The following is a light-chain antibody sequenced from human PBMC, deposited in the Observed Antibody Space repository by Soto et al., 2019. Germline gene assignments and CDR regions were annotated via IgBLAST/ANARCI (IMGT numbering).Light chain of an antibody. Sequence: QSVLTQPASVSGSPGQSISISCTGTSSDVGGFNYVSWYQHHPGKAPKLMIYGVSNRPSGVSSRFSGSKSGNIASLTISGLRADDEADYYCSSYTASSTLVFGGGTKLTVL. J-gene: IGLJ3*02. CDR1: SSDVGGFNY. CDR3: SSYTASSTLV. V-gene: IGLV2-14*01. CDR2: GVS.